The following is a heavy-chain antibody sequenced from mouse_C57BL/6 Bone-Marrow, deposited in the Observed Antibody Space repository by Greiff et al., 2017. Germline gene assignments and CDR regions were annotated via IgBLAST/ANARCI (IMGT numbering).Heavy chain of an antibody. D-gene: IGHD1-1*01. Sequence: VKLQQPGAELVKPGASVKMSCKASGYTFTSYWITWVKQRPGQGLEWIGDIYPGSGSTNYNEKFKSKATLTVDTSSSTAYMQLSSLTSEDSAVYYCARDGSSYCWYFDVWGTGTTVTVSS. J-gene: IGHJ1*03. V-gene: IGHV1-55*01. CDR3: ARDGSSYCWYFDV. CDR1: GYTFTSYW. CDR2: IYPGSGST.